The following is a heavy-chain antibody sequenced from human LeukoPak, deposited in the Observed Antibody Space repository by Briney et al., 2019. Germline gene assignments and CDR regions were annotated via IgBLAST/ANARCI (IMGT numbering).Heavy chain of an antibody. J-gene: IGHJ3*02. CDR3: ARDPSIVDAFDI. Sequence: PSETLSLTCTVSGGSISSYYWSWIRQPPGKGLEWMGYIYYSGSTNYNPSLKSRVTISVDTSKNQFSLKLSSVTAADTAVYYCARDPSIVDAFDIWGQGTMVTVSS. V-gene: IGHV4-59*01. D-gene: IGHD1-26*01. CDR1: GGSISSYY. CDR2: IYYSGST.